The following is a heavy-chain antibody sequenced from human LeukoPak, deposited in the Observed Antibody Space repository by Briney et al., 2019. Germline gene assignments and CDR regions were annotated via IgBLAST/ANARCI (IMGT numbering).Heavy chain of an antibody. J-gene: IGHJ4*02. Sequence: GGSLRLSCAASGFTVSGTYMSWVRQAPGKGLEWVSVIYSAGDTFSADSVKGRFTISRDNSKNTLFLQMNSLRAEDTAVYYCARADGTGGPYDYWGQGTLVTVSS. V-gene: IGHV3-53*01. D-gene: IGHD3/OR15-3a*01. CDR1: GFTVSGTY. CDR3: ARADGTGGPYDY. CDR2: IYSAGDT.